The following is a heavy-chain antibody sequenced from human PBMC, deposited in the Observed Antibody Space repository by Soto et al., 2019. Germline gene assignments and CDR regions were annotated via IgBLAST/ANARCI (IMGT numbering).Heavy chain of an antibody. D-gene: IGHD5-18*01. V-gene: IGHV3-48*01. CDR1: GFTFSSES. Sequence: GGSLRLSCAASGFTFSSESMSWVRQAPGKGLEWVSYISSSSSTIYYTDSVKGRFTISRDNAKNSLYLQINSLRAEDTAVYYCAKDFEYTYGYDAFDIWGQGTMVTVSS. J-gene: IGHJ3*02. CDR2: ISSSSSTI. CDR3: AKDFEYTYGYDAFDI.